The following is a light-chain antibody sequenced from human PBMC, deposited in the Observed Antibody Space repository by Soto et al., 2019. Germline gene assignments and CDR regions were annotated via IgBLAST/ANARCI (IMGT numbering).Light chain of an antibody. CDR3: QQYNNWPIT. Sequence: EIVMTQSPATLSVSPGERATLSCRASQSVSSNLAWYQQKPGQAPRLLIYGASTRATGIPARFSGSGSGTELTLTISSLQSEDFAVYYCQQYNNWPITFGGGTKVDIK. V-gene: IGKV3-15*01. CDR1: QSVSSN. J-gene: IGKJ4*01. CDR2: GAS.